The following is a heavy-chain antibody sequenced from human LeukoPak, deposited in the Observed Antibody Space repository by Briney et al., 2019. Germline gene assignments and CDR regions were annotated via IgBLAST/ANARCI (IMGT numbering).Heavy chain of an antibody. CDR2: ISSSSSYI. Sequence: GSLRLSCAASGFTFSSYSMNWVRQAPGKGLEWVSSISSSSSYIYYADSVKGRFTISRDNAKNSLYLQMNSLRAEDTAVYYCASRPLVGYDSGGFDNWGQGTLVTVSS. D-gene: IGHD5-12*01. J-gene: IGHJ4*02. V-gene: IGHV3-21*01. CDR3: ASRPLVGYDSGGFDN. CDR1: GFTFSSYS.